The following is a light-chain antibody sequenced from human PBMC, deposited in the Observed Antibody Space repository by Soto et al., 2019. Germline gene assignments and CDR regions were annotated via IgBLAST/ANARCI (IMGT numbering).Light chain of an antibody. J-gene: IGKJ4*01. CDR1: QSVRSN. CDR3: QQYNDWPPLT. CDR2: GAS. Sequence: EIVLTQSPATLSVSPGERATLSFRASQSVRSNLAWYQQKPGQAPRLLIYGASTRATCIPARFSGSGSGTEFTLTISSLQSEDFAVYYCQQYNDWPPLTLGGGTK. V-gene: IGKV3-15*01.